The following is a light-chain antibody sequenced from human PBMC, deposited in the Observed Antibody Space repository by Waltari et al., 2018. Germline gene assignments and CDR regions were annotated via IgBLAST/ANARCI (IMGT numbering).Light chain of an antibody. CDR3: QHRNTGLT. CDR2: DAS. V-gene: IGKV3-11*01. Sequence: EIVLTQSPVTLSLSPGDTATLSCRASQRIGSYLAWYQRKPGQAPRLPIYDASNMAAGIPPRFSGGGSGTDFTLTISGLEPEDFAVYYCQHRNTGLTFGGGTKVEIE. J-gene: IGKJ4*01. CDR1: QRIGSY.